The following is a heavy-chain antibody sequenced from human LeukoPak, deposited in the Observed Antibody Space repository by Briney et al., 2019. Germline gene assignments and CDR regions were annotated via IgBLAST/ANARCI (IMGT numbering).Heavy chain of an antibody. CDR1: GGAFSDYY. CDR2: MIQSGSS. CDR3: ARGDIVATILGGLHGTTAFDF. V-gene: IGHV4-34*01. D-gene: IGHD5-12*01. J-gene: IGHJ4*02. Sequence: PSETLSLTCGVSGGAFSDYYWSWIRQAPGKGLEWIGEMIQSGSSNYNPSLRSRVTISGDTSRNQFSLKLNSLTAADTAVYYCARGDIVATILGGLHGTTAFDFWGQGILVTVSS.